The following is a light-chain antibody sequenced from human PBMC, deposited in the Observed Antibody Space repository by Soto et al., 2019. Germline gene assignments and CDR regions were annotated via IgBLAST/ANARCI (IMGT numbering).Light chain of an antibody. CDR3: QQRSNWPPIT. CDR1: QSIRSN. Sequence: EIVMTQSPDTLSVSPGEGATLSCRVSQSIRSNLAWYQQRPGQAPRLLMYDASNRATGIPARFSGSGSGTDFTLTISSLEPEDFAVYYCQQRSNWPPITFGQGTRLEIK. J-gene: IGKJ5*01. CDR2: DAS. V-gene: IGKV3-11*01.